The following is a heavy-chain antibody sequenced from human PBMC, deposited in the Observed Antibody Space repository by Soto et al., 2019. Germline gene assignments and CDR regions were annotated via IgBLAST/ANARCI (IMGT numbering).Heavy chain of an antibody. CDR3: PKVWSDDGYCTRTSCLLFCHH. J-gene: IGHJ5*02. CDR1: GFTFSTAA. CDR2: ISDSGST. V-gene: IGHV3-23*01. D-gene: IGHD2-2*03. Sequence: EVQLLESGGGLVQPGGSLRLSCEASGFTFSTAAMSWVRHAPGKGLDWVSTISDSGSTYYADSVKGRFTIPRVNCKKSMYLQKNSPRAEDTAIYYCPKVWSDDGYCTRTSCLLFCHHWGQVDLVTASS.